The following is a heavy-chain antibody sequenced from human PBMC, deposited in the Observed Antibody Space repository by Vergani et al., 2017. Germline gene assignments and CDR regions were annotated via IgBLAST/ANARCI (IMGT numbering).Heavy chain of an antibody. D-gene: IGHD6-13*01. CDR2: FYTGGGT. J-gene: IGHJ6*02. V-gene: IGHV4-4*07. CDR1: DSSIMTNPY. Sequence: QVQLQESGPGLVKPSETLTLTCDVSDSSIMTNPYWGWFRQPAGKGLEWIGRFYTGGGTSYNPSLKSRVTISVDTSKNQFSLQLSSVTAADTAVYYCARDPLYSPTWPFLILDMDVWGQGTTVTVSS. CDR3: ARDPLYSPTWPFLILDMDV.